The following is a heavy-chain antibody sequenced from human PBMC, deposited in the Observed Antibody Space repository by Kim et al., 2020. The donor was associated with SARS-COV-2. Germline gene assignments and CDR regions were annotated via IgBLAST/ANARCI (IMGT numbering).Heavy chain of an antibody. V-gene: IGHV1-69*13. Sequence: SVKVSCKASGGTFSSYAISWVRQAPGQGLEWMGWIIHIFGTANYAQKVQGRVTITADESTSTAYMELSSLRSEDTAVYYCARDPGYSSSPATEFDYWGQGTLVTVSS. J-gene: IGHJ4*02. CDR2: IIHIFGTA. CDR3: ARDPGYSSSPATEFDY. D-gene: IGHD6-13*01. CDR1: GGTFSSYA.